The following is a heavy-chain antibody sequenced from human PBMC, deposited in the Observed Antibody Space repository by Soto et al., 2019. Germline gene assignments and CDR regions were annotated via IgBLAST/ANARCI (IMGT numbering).Heavy chain of an antibody. D-gene: IGHD1-26*01. Sequence: SETLSLTCTVSGGSVSSGSYYWSWIRQPPGKGLEWIGYIYYSGSTNYNPSLKSRVTISVDTSKNQFSLKLSSVTAADAAVYYCARDLRATKRFGLGWFDPWGQGTLVTVSS. J-gene: IGHJ5*02. CDR2: IYYSGST. CDR1: GGSVSSGSYY. V-gene: IGHV4-61*01. CDR3: ARDLRATKRFGLGWFDP.